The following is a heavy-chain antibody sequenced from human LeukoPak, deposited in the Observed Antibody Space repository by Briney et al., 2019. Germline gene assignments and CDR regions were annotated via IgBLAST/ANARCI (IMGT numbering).Heavy chain of an antibody. CDR2: ISYDGSNK. Sequence: GGSLRLSCAASGFTFSSYGMHWVRQAPGKGLEWVAVISYDGSNKYYADSVKGRFIISRDNSKNTLYLQMNSLRAEDTAVYYCAKGRWFRPFDIWGQGTMVTVSS. J-gene: IGHJ3*02. D-gene: IGHD3-10*01. V-gene: IGHV3-30*18. CDR1: GFTFSSYG. CDR3: AKGRWFRPFDI.